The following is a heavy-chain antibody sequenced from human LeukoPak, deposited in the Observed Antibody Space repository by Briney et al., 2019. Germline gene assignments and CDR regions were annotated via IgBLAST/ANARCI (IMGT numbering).Heavy chain of an antibody. CDR1: GDSISRYY. Sequence: SETLSLTCTVSGDSISRYYWSWIRQPAGKGLEWIGRIYNGGIITYNPSLKSRVTISVDTSKNQFSLKLSSVTAADTAVYYCASSLGYCSSASCYAGWFDPWGQGTLVTVSS. D-gene: IGHD2-2*01. CDR2: IYNGGII. V-gene: IGHV4-4*07. J-gene: IGHJ5*02. CDR3: ASSLGYCSSASCYAGWFDP.